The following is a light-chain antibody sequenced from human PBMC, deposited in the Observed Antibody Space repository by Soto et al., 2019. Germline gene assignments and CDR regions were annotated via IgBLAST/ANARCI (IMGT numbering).Light chain of an antibody. CDR2: GAS. Sequence: EIVLTQSPGTMSLSPVERATLSCRASQSISSSHLAWYQQEPDQTPRLLIYGASNRSTGIPDRFSGSGSGTDFTLTIIRPEPADFAVYYCQHYGNEGTFGPGTQVDLK. CDR1: QSISSSH. V-gene: IGKV3-20*01. J-gene: IGKJ3*01. CDR3: QHYGNEGT.